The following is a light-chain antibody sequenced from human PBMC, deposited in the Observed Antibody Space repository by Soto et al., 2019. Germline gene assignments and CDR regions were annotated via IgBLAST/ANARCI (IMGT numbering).Light chain of an antibody. CDR1: SSDVGNYNY. V-gene: IGLV2-11*01. CDR3: CSYAGSFTVV. CDR2: DVN. Sequence: QSALTQPHSVSGSPGQSVTISCTGTSSDVGNYNYVSWYQQHPGKAPKLMIYDVNKRPSGVPDRFSGSKSGNTASLTISGLQAEDEAAYYCCSYAGSFTVVFGGGTKLTVL. J-gene: IGLJ2*01.